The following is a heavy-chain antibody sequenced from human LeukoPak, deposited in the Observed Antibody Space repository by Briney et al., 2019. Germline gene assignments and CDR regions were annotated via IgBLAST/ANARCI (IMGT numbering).Heavy chain of an antibody. V-gene: IGHV1-2*02. CDR2: INPNSGGT. J-gene: IGHJ4*02. CDR3: ARDRISMTTVTTADY. D-gene: IGHD4-17*01. CDR1: GYTFTGYY. Sequence: ASVKVSCKASGYTFTGYYMHWVRQAPGQGLEWMGWINPNSGGTNCAQKFQGRVTMTRDTSISTAYMELSRLRSDDTAVYYCARDRISMTTVTTADYWGQGTLVTVSS.